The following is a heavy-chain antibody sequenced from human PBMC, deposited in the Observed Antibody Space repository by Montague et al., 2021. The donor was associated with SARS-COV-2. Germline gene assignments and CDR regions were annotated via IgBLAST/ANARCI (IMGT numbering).Heavy chain of an antibody. CDR3: ARVGYGRGGYYYNCPD. J-gene: IGHJ1*01. V-gene: IGHV4-61*05. CDR2: ISYSGST. CDR1: GGSVSSSSCD. D-gene: IGHD3-22*01. Sequence: SETLSLTCTVSGGSVSSSSCDWDWIRQPPGKGLEWIGYISYSGSTNYXPSLKSRVTMSVDTSKNQLSLKVISATAADTAVYYCARVGYGRGGYYYNCPDWGQGTLVTVSS.